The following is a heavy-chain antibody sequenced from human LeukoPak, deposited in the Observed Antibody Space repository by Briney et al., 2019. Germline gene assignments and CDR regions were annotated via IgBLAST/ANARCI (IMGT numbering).Heavy chain of an antibody. Sequence: ASVKVSCKASGYTFTSYYMHWVRQAPGQGLEWMGWINPNSGGTNYAQKFQGRVTMTRDTSISTAYMELSRLRSDDTAVYYCARGPSPLYGDYALFDYWGQGTLVTVSS. D-gene: IGHD4-17*01. CDR1: GYTFTSYY. J-gene: IGHJ4*02. CDR2: INPNSGGT. CDR3: ARGPSPLYGDYALFDY. V-gene: IGHV1-2*02.